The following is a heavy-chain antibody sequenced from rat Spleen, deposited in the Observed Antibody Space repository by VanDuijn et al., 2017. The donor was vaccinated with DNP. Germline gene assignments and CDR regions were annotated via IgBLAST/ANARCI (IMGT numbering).Heavy chain of an antibody. CDR1: GFSLASYG. J-gene: IGHJ4*01. V-gene: IGHV2-41*01. Sequence: QVQLKESGPGLLQPSQTLSLTCTVSGFSLASYGVSWVRQSPGKGLEWMGVIWKNGATRYNSALKSRLSFSKATSKSQVFLKLNSLQIEDTATYYCARDLIIRDTTSAMDAWGQGTSVTVSS. D-gene: IGHD4-3*01. CDR3: ARDLIIRDTTSAMDA. CDR2: IWKNGAT.